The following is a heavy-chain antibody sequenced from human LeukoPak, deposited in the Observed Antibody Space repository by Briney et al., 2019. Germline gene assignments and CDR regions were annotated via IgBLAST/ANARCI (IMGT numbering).Heavy chain of an antibody. Sequence: GASVKVSCKASGYTFTSYYMHWVRQAPGQGHEWMGIINPSGGSTSYAKKFQGRGTMTRATSTSTVYMELSSLRSEDTAVYYCASVTPSSSLFYWGQGTLVTVSS. CDR2: INPSGGST. D-gene: IGHD6-6*01. CDR1: GYTFTSYY. CDR3: ASVTPSSSLFY. V-gene: IGHV1-46*01. J-gene: IGHJ4*02.